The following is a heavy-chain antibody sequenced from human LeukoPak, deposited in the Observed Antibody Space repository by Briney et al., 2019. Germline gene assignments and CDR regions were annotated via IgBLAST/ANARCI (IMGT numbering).Heavy chain of an antibody. Sequence: PSETLSLTCTVSGGSISSGDYSWSWIRQPPGKGLEWIGYIYYSGSTNYNPSLKSRVTISVDTSKNQFSLKLSSVTAADTAVYYCARGGAAAGWMVFDPWGQGTLVTVSS. V-gene: IGHV4-61*08. CDR1: GGSISSGDYS. D-gene: IGHD6-13*01. J-gene: IGHJ5*02. CDR3: ARGGAAAGWMVFDP. CDR2: IYYSGST.